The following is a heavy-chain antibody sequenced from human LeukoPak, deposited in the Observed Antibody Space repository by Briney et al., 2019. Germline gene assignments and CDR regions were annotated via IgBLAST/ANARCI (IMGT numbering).Heavy chain of an antibody. D-gene: IGHD3-10*01. CDR1: GGSISSSNW. V-gene: IGHV4-4*02. Sequence: SETLSLTCSVSGGSISSSNWWSWVRQPPGKGLEWIGEIYHSGSTKYNPSLKSRVTISADKSKNQFSLKLTSVTAADTAVYYCARTYKYGSGSYAENAFDIWGQGTMVTVSS. J-gene: IGHJ3*02. CDR2: IYHSGST. CDR3: ARTYKYGSGSYAENAFDI.